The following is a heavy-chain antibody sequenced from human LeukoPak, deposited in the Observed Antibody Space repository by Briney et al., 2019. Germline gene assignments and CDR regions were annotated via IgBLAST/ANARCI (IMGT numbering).Heavy chain of an antibody. CDR3: AREVHYYDSSGYYSSAFDI. Sequence: PGGSLRLSCAASGFTFSSYAMHWVRQAPGKGLEWVAVISYDGSNKYYADSVKGRFTISRDNSKNTLYLQMNSLRAEDTAVYYCAREVHYYDSSGYYSSAFDIWGQGTMVTVSS. CDR1: GFTFSSYA. V-gene: IGHV3-30*04. D-gene: IGHD3-22*01. CDR2: ISYDGSNK. J-gene: IGHJ3*02.